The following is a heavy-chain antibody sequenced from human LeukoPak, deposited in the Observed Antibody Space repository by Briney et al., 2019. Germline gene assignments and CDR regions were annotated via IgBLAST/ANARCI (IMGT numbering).Heavy chain of an antibody. J-gene: IGHJ4*02. V-gene: IGHV4-39*01. CDR2: IYYSGST. CDR1: GGSISSSSYY. Sequence: SETLSLTCTVSGGSISSSSYYWGWIRQPPGKGLEWIGSIYYSGSTYYNPSLKSRVTISVDTSKNQFSLKLSSVPAADTAVYYCARRWRRYYFDNWGQGTLVTVSS. CDR3: ARRWRRYYFDN.